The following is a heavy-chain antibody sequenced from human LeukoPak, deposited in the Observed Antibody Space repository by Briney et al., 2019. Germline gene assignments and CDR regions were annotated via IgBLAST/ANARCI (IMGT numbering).Heavy chain of an antibody. D-gene: IGHD4-17*01. CDR2: IDWDDDK. V-gene: IGHV2-70*01. CDR3: ARISAYGDYYFDY. J-gene: IGHJ4*02. CDR1: GFSLITSGMC. Sequence: SGPALVNPTQTLTLTCTFSGFSLITSGMCVSWIRQPQGKALEWLALIDWDDDKYYSTSLKTRLTISKDTFKNQVVLTMTNMDPVDTATYYCARISAYGDYYFDYWGQGTLVTVSS.